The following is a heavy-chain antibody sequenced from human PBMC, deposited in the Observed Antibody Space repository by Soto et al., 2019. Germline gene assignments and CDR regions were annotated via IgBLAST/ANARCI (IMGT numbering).Heavy chain of an antibody. J-gene: IGHJ4*02. CDR2: ISGGGGST. D-gene: IGHD1-20*01. CDR3: ARDYNGNRNFDY. Sequence: EVQVLESGGGLVQPGGSLKLSCAASGFIFDNYAMTWVRQAPGQGLEWVSAISGGGGSTYYADSVKGRFTISRDNSKNVLYLQMSSLRVEDTAIYYCARDYNGNRNFDYWGQGTLVTVSS. CDR1: GFIFDNYA. V-gene: IGHV3-23*01.